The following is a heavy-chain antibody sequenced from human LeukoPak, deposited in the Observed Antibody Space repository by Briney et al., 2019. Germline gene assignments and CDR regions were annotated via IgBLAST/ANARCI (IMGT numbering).Heavy chain of an antibody. D-gene: IGHD4-17*01. CDR3: ARVRGTYGDYEALDP. J-gene: IGHJ5*02. V-gene: IGHV3-33*08. CDR2: MWVDGSNK. CDR1: GFTFGTYG. Sequence: GGSLSLSFAASGFTFGTYGMHWVRQDPGKGLEWVAVMWVDGSNKYYPDSVKGRFTISRDNSKNTLYLQMNSLRAEDTAVYYCARVRGTYGDYEALDPWGQGTLVTVSS.